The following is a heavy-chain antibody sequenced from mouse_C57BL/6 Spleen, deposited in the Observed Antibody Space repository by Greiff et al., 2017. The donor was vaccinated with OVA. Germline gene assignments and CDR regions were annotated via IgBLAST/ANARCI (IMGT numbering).Heavy chain of an antibody. CDR1: GFTFSSYA. V-gene: IGHV5-4*01. CDR3: ARDHAWFAY. Sequence: EVMLVESGGGLVKPGGSLKLSCAASGFTFSSYAMSWVRQTPEKRLEWVATISDGGSYTYYPDNVKGRFTISRDNAKNNLYLQMSHLKSEDTAMYYCARDHAWFAYWGQGTLVTVSA. J-gene: IGHJ3*01. CDR2: ISDGGSYT.